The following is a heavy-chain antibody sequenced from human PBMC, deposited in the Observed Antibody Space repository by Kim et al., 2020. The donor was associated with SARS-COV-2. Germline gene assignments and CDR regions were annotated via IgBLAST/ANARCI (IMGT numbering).Heavy chain of an antibody. Sequence: GGSLRLSCAASGFTFSSYAMSWVRQAPGKGLEWVSAISGSGGSTYYADSVKGRFTISRDNSKNTLYLQMNSLRAEDTAVYYCAKGRPEMATITLAFFDYWGQGTLVTVSS. CDR1: GFTFSSYA. D-gene: IGHD5-12*01. V-gene: IGHV3-23*01. J-gene: IGHJ4*02. CDR2: ISGSGGST. CDR3: AKGRPEMATITLAFFDY.